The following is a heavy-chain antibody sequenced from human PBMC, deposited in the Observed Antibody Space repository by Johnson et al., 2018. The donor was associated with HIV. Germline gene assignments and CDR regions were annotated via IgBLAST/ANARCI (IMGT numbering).Heavy chain of an antibody. V-gene: IGHV3-9*01. CDR3: AGGGWELNAGHGFDI. D-gene: IGHD1-26*01. CDR1: GFTIDDDA. Sequence: VQLVESGGGFVQPGRSLRLSCAPSGFTIDDDAIHWVRQAPGKGLEWVSGISWNSDTIGYADSVKGRFAISSDNAKNSLYMQMNSLRAEDTAFNYRAGGGWELNAGHGFDIWGQGTMVTVSS. CDR2: ISWNSDTI. J-gene: IGHJ3*02.